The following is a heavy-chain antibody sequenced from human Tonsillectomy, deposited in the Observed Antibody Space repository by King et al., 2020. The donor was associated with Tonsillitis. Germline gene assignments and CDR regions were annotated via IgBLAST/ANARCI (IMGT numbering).Heavy chain of an antibody. CDR3: AGTGATFDY. CDR1: GGSISRGGYY. D-gene: IGHD1-1*01. V-gene: IGHV4-31*03. Sequence: PLQEWGPGLVKPSQTLSLTCTVSGGSISRGGYYWSWIRQHPGKGLEWIGYIYYSGRTYYNPSLKSRVIISVDTSKNQFSLRLNSVTAADTAMYYCAGTGATFDYWGQGVLVTVSS. J-gene: IGHJ4*02. CDR2: IYYSGRT.